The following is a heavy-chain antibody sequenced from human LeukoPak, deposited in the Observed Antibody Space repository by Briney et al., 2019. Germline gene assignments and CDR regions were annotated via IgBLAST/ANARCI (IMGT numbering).Heavy chain of an antibody. CDR2: SHSSGRT. CDR1: GDSIGNYH. V-gene: IGHV4-4*07. CDR3: ARREITSGWSFNY. D-gene: IGHD6-19*01. J-gene: IGHJ4*02. Sequence: SETLSLTCSVSGDSIGNYHWSWIRQPAGKGLEWIGQSHSSGRTNYNLPLESRITVSIDTPENQFYLTIRSVTAADTAIYYCARREITSGWSFNYWGQGILVTVS.